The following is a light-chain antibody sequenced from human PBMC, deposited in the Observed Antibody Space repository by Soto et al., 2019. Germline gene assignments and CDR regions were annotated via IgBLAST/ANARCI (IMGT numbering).Light chain of an antibody. CDR1: QSVSSSY. CDR3: QQDYKLPP. J-gene: IGKJ3*01. V-gene: IGKV3D-7*01. CDR2: GAS. Sequence: PGERVTLSCRASQSVSSSYLTWYQQKPGQAPRLLIYGASTRATSSPARFSGSGSGTDFTLTISSLQPEDFAVYYCQQDYKLPPFGPGTKGDI.